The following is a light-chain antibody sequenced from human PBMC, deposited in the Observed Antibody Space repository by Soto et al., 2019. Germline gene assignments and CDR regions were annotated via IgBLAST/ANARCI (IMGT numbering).Light chain of an antibody. CDR3: QQYASSPGT. Sequence: DIVLTQSPGTLSLSPGERATLFCRATQSFTTSQIAWYQQRPGQAPRVLIFGASRRATGIPDRFSGSGSGTDFTLTISRLEPEDSAVYYCQQYASSPGTFGQGTTVEIK. J-gene: IGKJ1*01. CDR1: QSFTTSQ. V-gene: IGKV3-20*01. CDR2: GAS.